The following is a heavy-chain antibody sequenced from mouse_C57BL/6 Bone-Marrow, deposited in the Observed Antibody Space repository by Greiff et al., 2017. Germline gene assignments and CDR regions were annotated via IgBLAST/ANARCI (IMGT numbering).Heavy chain of an antibody. J-gene: IGHJ2*01. D-gene: IGHD1-1*01. V-gene: IGHV14-4*01. CDR2: IDPENGDT. CDR1: GFNIKDDY. CDR3: TLITTVVATDY. Sequence: VQLQQSGAELVRPGASVKLSCTASGFNIKDDYMHWVKQRPEQGLEWIGWIDPENGDTEYASKFQGKATITADKSSNTAYLQLSSLTSEDTAVYYCTLITTVVATDYWVQGTTLTVSS.